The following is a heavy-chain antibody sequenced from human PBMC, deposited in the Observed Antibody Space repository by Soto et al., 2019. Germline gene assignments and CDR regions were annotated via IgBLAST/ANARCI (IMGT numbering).Heavy chain of an antibody. CDR1: GYTFTSYY. D-gene: IGHD4-4*01. V-gene: IGHV1-46*01. Sequence: ASVKVSCKASGYTFTSYYMHWVRQAPGQGLEWMGIINPSGGSTSYAQKFQGRVTMTRDTSTSTVYMELSSLRSEDTAVYYCARGTTRTVGSFPYYYYGMDVWGQGTTVTVSS. CDR2: INPSGGST. CDR3: ARGTTRTVGSFPYYYYGMDV. J-gene: IGHJ6*02.